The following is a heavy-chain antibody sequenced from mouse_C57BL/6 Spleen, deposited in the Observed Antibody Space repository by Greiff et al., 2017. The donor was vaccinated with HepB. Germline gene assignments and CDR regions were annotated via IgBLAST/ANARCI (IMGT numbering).Heavy chain of an antibody. CDR3: ARPVVADYYAMDY. CDR1: GYTFTSYW. V-gene: IGHV1-7*01. Sequence: VQLVESGAELAKPGASVKLSCQASGYTFTSYWMHWVKQRPGQGLEWIGYINPSSGYTKYNQKFKDKATLTADKSSSTAYMQLSSLTYEDSAVYYWARPVVADYYAMDYWGQGTSVTVSS. CDR2: INPSSGYT. D-gene: IGHD1-1*01. J-gene: IGHJ4*01.